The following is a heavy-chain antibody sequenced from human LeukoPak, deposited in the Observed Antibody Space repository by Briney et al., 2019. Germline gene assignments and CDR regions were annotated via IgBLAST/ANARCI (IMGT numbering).Heavy chain of an antibody. CDR2: ISDSGGST. J-gene: IGHJ6*02. V-gene: IGHV3-64D*09. CDR1: GFPFSSYA. CDR3: VKEGWIQLDGMDV. Sequence: GGSLRLSCSASGFPFSSYAMHWVRQAPGKGLEYVSAISDSGGSTYYADSVKGRFTISRDNSKNTLYLQMSSLRAEDTAVYYCVKEGWIQLDGMDVWGQGTTVTVSS. D-gene: IGHD5-18*01.